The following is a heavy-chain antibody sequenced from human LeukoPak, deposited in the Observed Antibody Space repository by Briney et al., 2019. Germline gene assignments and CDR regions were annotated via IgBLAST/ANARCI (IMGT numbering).Heavy chain of an antibody. Sequence: ASVKVSCKTSGFTFTGYHIHWVRQAPGQGLEWMGWINPNSGGTNLAQNFQGRVTMTSDTSISTAYMEMSSLRSDDTTVYYCARVVTVGAASRFDYWGQGTLVTVSS. CDR2: INPNSGGT. CDR3: ARVVTVGAASRFDY. D-gene: IGHD1-26*01. V-gene: IGHV1-2*02. CDR1: GFTFTGYH. J-gene: IGHJ4*02.